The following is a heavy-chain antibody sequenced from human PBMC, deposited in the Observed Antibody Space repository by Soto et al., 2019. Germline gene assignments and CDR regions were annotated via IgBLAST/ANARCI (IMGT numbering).Heavy chain of an antibody. CDR2: IRSKAYGGTT. V-gene: IGHV3-49*03. J-gene: IGHJ4*02. CDR3: TRDGWLQSEVLDY. Sequence: GSLRLSCTASGFTFGDYAMSWFRQAPGKGLEWVGFIRSKAYGGTTEYAASVKGRFTISRDDSKSIAYLQMNSLKTEDTAVYYCTRDGWLQSEVLDYWGQGTLVTVSS. D-gene: IGHD5-12*01. CDR1: GFTFGDYA.